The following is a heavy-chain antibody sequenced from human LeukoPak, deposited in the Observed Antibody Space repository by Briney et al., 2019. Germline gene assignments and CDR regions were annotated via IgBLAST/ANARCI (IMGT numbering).Heavy chain of an antibody. Sequence: PGGSLRLSCAASGFTFSDYYMSWIRQPPGKGLEWIGSIYYSGSTYYNPSLKSRLTISIDTSNNQFSLKLSSVTAADTAVYYCARHASYGDYPYYYYYMDVWGKGTTVTISS. D-gene: IGHD4-17*01. CDR2: IYYSGST. V-gene: IGHV4-38-2*01. CDR3: ARHASYGDYPYYYYYMDV. CDR1: GFTFSDYY. J-gene: IGHJ6*03.